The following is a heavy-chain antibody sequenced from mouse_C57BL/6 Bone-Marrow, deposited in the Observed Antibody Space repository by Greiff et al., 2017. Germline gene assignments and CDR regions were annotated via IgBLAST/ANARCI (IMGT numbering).Heavy chain of an antibody. D-gene: IGHD1-1*01. J-gene: IGHJ4*01. V-gene: IGHV1-80*01. CDR1: GYAFSSYW. CDR3: AGYYYGSSYAMDY. Sequence: QVPLQQSGAELVKPGASVKISCKASGYAFSSYWMNWVKQRHGKGLEWIGQIYPGDGDTNYNGKFKGKATLTADKSSSTSYMQLSSLTSEDSAVYYCAGYYYGSSYAMDYWGQGTSVTVSS. CDR2: IYPGDGDT.